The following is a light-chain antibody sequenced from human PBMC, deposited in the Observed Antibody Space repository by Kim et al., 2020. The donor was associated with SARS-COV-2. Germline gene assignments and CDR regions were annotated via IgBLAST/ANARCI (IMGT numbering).Light chain of an antibody. CDR2: CAS. Sequence: VVPGESATLSFRASQSASLNLAWYQQKTGQAPRLLIYCASTRATGIPARFSGSGSGTEFTLTISSLQSEDFAVYYCQQYNNWPPYTFGQGTKLEI. CDR1: QSASLN. CDR3: QQYNNWPPYT. J-gene: IGKJ2*01. V-gene: IGKV3-15*01.